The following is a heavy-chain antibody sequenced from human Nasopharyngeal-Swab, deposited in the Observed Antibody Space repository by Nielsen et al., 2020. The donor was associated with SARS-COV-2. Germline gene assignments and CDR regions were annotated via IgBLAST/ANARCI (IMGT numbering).Heavy chain of an antibody. Sequence: GESLKLSCTVSGFAFGNYAMSWVRQAPGKGLEWVSGISLSGGGTYYADSVKGRFTISRDNSKDTLNLQMHSLRAEDTAVYYCAKGRTYCSGTSCFSFDSWGQGTMVTVSS. CDR2: ISLSGGGT. J-gene: IGHJ4*02. CDR3: AKGRTYCSGTSCFSFDS. V-gene: IGHV3-23*01. CDR1: GFAFGNYA. D-gene: IGHD2-2*01.